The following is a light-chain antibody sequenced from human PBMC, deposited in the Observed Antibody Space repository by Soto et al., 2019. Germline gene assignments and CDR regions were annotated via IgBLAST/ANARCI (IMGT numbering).Light chain of an antibody. CDR2: YDS. CDR1: NIGSKS. CDR3: QVWDSSSDHVV. V-gene: IGLV3-21*04. Sequence: SYELTQPPSVSVAPGKTARITCGGNNIGSKSVHWYQQKPGQAPVLVISYDSDRPSVIPERFSGSNSGNTATLTISRVEAGYEADYYCQVWDSSSDHVVFGGGTKLTVL. J-gene: IGLJ2*01.